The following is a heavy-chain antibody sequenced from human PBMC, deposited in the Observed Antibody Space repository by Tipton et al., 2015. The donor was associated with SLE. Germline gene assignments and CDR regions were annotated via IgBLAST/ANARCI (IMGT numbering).Heavy chain of an antibody. CDR1: GYTFNSYG. CDR2: ISPYNGDT. D-gene: IGHD4-17*01. J-gene: IGHJ6*03. Sequence: QLVQSGAEVKKPGAAVKVSCKASGYTFNSYGISWVRQAPGQGLEWMGWISPYNGDTNYAQHLQGRVTMTTDTSTSTAYMKLRYLMSDDTAVYYCARDGDSATTYNYYMDVWGEGTAVTVSS. CDR3: ARDGDSATTYNYYMDV. V-gene: IGHV1-18*01.